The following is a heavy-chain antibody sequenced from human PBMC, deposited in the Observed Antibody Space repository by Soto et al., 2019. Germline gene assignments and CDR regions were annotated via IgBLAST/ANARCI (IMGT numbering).Heavy chain of an antibody. CDR2: IYYSGST. V-gene: IGHV4-31*03. CDR1: GGSISSGGYY. CDR3: ARDDVRYDYVWGSYSYYGMDV. Sequence: LSLTCTVSGGSISSGGYYWSWIRQHPGKGLEWIGYIYYSGSTYYNPSLKSRVTISVDTSKNQFSLKLSSVTAADTAVYYCARDDVRYDYVWGSYSYYGMDVWGQGTTVTVSS. J-gene: IGHJ6*02. D-gene: IGHD3-16*01.